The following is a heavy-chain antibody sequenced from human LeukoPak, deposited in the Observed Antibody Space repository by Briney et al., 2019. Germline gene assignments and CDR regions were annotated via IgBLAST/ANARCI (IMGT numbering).Heavy chain of an antibody. Sequence: SATLSLTCTVSGGSISSGGYYWSWIRQHPGKGLEGIGYIYYSGSTYYNPSLKSRVTISVDTSKNQFSLKLSSVTAVDTAVYYCARDDDYYDSSGFDPWGQGTLVTVSS. V-gene: IGHV4-31*03. CDR1: GGSISSGGYY. CDR3: ARDDDYYDSSGFDP. CDR2: IYYSGST. D-gene: IGHD3-22*01. J-gene: IGHJ5*02.